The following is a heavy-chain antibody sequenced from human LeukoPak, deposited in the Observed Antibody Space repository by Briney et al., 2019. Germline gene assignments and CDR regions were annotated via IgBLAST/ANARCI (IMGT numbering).Heavy chain of an antibody. CDR3: TRSYYDFWSGRSPNWFDP. CDR2: IRSKAYGGTT. V-gene: IGHV3-49*04. J-gene: IGHJ5*02. CDR1: GFTFGDYA. Sequence: GGSLRLSCTTSGFTFGDYALSWVRQAPGKGLEWVGFIRSKAYGGTTEYAASVKGRFTISRDDSKSIAYLQMNSLKTEDTAVHYCTRSYYDFWSGRSPNWFDPWGQGTVVTVSS. D-gene: IGHD3-3*01.